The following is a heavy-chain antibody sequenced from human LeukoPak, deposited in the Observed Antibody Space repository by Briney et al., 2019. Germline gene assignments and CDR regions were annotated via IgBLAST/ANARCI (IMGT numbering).Heavy chain of an antibody. J-gene: IGHJ4*02. Sequence: SETLSLTCTVSGYSISSGYYWGWVRQPPGKGLEWIGSIYHSGSTYYNPSLKSRVTISVDTSKNQFSLKLSSVTAADTAVYYCASTPASDYWGQGTLVTVSS. V-gene: IGHV4-38-2*02. CDR1: GYSISSGYY. CDR3: ASTPASDY. CDR2: IYHSGST.